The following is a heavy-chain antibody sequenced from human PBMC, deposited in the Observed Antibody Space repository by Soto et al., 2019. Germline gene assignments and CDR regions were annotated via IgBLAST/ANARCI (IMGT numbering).Heavy chain of an antibody. Sequence: QVQLVESGGGVVQPGRSLRLSCAASGFTFSSYGMHWVRQAPGKGLEGVAVISYDGSNKYYADSVKGRFTISRDNSKNTLYLQMNSLRAEDTAVYYCAKDGITMVRGPSGWFDPWGQGTLVTVSS. CDR3: AKDGITMVRGPSGWFDP. V-gene: IGHV3-30*18. CDR1: GFTFSSYG. D-gene: IGHD3-10*01. J-gene: IGHJ5*02. CDR2: ISYDGSNK.